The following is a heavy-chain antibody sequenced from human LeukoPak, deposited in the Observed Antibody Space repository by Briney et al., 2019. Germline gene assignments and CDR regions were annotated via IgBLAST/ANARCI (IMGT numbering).Heavy chain of an antibody. J-gene: IGHJ4*02. Sequence: PGRSLRLSCAASGFTFSSYAMHWVRQAPGKGLEWVAVISYDGSNKYYADSVKGRFTISRDNSKNTPYLQMNSLRAEDTAVYYCARDLERRYFDYWGQGTLVTVSS. D-gene: IGHD1-1*01. V-gene: IGHV3-30*04. CDR2: ISYDGSNK. CDR3: ARDLERRYFDY. CDR1: GFTFSSYA.